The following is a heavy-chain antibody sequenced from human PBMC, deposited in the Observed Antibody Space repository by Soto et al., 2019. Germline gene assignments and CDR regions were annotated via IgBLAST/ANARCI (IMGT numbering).Heavy chain of an antibody. CDR1: GFTFSSYA. CDR3: AKVCSGSYYNGHFDY. Sequence: EVQLLESGGGLVQPGGSLRLSCAASGFTFSSYAMSWVRQAPGKGLEWVSAMSGSGGSTYYADSVKGRFIISRDNSKNTLYLQMNSLRAEDTAVYYCAKVCSGSYYNGHFDYWGPGTLVTVSS. V-gene: IGHV3-23*01. D-gene: IGHD3-10*02. CDR2: MSGSGGST. J-gene: IGHJ4*02.